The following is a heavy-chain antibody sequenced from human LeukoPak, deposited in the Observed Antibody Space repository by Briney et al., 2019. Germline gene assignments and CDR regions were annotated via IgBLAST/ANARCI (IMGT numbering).Heavy chain of an antibody. Sequence: GGSLRLSCAASGFSFSSYWMSWVRQAPGKGLEGVANINPDGSNMLYVDSVKGRFTISRDNAKNSLYLQMNNLRAEDTAVYFCVSGFLQWLYWGQGTLVTVSS. V-gene: IGHV3-7*01. J-gene: IGHJ4*02. CDR3: VSGFLQWLY. CDR1: GFSFSSYW. CDR2: INPDGSNM. D-gene: IGHD3-3*01.